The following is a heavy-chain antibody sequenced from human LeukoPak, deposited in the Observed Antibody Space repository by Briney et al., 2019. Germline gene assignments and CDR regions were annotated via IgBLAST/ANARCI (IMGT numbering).Heavy chain of an antibody. CDR1: GLSFSAYA. D-gene: IGHD3-9*01. V-gene: IGHV3-23*01. Sequence: GGSLRLSCAASGLSFSAYAMNWVRQVPGKGLEWVSGISGSGSATYYADSVKGRFTISRDNSKNTLYLQMNSLRVDDTAVYYCAKPILTAFGYFDYWGQGTLVTVSS. J-gene: IGHJ4*02. CDR3: AKPILTAFGYFDY. CDR2: ISGSGSAT.